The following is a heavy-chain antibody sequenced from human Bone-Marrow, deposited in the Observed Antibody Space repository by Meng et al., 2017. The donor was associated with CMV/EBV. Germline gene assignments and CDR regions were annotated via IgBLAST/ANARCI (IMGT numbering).Heavy chain of an antibody. V-gene: IGHV1-2*02. J-gene: IGHJ5*02. CDR2: INPNSGGT. Sequence: ASVKVSCKASGYTFTGYYMHWVRQAPGQGLEWMGWINPNSGGTNYAQKFQGRVTMTRDTSISTDYMELSRLRSDDTAVYYCARGKRAGSCNWFDPWGQGTLVTVSS. CDR3: ARGKRAGSCNWFDP. CDR1: GYTFTGYY.